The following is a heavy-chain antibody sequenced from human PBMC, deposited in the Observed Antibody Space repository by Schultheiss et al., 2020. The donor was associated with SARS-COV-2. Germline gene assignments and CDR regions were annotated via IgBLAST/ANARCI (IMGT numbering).Heavy chain of an antibody. Sequence: SETLSLTCAVSGGSISSSNWWSWVRQPPGKGLEWIGSIYYSGSAYYNPSLKSRVTISVDTSKNQFSLKLSSVTAADTAVYYCARGDSSGYYFGFMNYWGQGTLVTVSS. J-gene: IGHJ4*02. D-gene: IGHD3-22*01. CDR1: GGSISSSNW. CDR2: IYYSGSA. CDR3: ARGDSSGYYFGFMNY. V-gene: IGHV4-4*02.